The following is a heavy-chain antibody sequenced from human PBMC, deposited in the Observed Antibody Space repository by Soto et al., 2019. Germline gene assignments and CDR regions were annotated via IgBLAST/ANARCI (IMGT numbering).Heavy chain of an antibody. CDR3: ARVGGYSYGGVDY. J-gene: IGHJ4*02. CDR2: INAGNGNT. Sequence: ASVKVSCKASGYTFTSYAMHWVRQAPGQRLEWMGWINAGNGNTKYSQKFQGRVTMTRDTSTSTVYMELSSLRSEDTAVYYCARVGGYSYGGVDYWGQGTLVTVS. D-gene: IGHD5-18*01. CDR1: GYTFTSYA. V-gene: IGHV1-3*01.